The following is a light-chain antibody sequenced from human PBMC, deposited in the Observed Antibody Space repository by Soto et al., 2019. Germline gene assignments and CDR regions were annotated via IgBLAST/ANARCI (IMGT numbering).Light chain of an antibody. Sequence: EIVLTQSPVTLPLSPWERATLSCSVSQSVSTYLAWYQQKPDQAPRLLIYDASNRATGIPARFSGSGSETDFTLTVSSLGPEDFAVYYCQQRSNWPISFSQGTRLEI. CDR1: QSVSTY. V-gene: IGKV3-11*01. CDR2: DAS. J-gene: IGKJ5*01. CDR3: QQRSNWPIS.